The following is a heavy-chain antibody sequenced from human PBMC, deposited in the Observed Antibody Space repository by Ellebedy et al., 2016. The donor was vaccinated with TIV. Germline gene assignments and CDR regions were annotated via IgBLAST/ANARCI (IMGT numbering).Heavy chain of an antibody. Sequence: GGSLRLSCAASGFSVSTTYMKWVRQAPGKGLEWVSVIYGANTTYYADSVKGRFTISRDNSKNILYLEMNSLRAEDTAVYYCASEYSSSSHWGYWGQGTLVTVSS. CDR1: GFSVSTTY. D-gene: IGHD6-6*01. J-gene: IGHJ4*02. CDR3: ASEYSSSSHWGY. V-gene: IGHV3-53*01. CDR2: IYGANTT.